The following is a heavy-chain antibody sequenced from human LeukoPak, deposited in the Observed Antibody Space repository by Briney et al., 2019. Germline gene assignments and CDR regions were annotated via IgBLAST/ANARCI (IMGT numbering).Heavy chain of an antibody. J-gene: IGHJ4*02. D-gene: IGHD6-13*01. Sequence: SETLSLTCTVSGGSISSYYWSWIRQPPGKGLEWIGYIYYSGSTNYNPSLKSRVTISVDTSKNQFSLKLSSVTAADTAVYYCARGGSSSWAGVYFDYWGQGTLVTVSS. V-gene: IGHV4-59*08. CDR2: IYYSGST. CDR1: GGSISSYY. CDR3: ARGGSSSWAGVYFDY.